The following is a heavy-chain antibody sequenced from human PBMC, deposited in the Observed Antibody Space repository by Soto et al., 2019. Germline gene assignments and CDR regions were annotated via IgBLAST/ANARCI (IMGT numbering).Heavy chain of an antibody. V-gene: IGHV1-18*01. D-gene: IGHD5-18*01. Sequence: ASVKVSCKASGYTFTSYGISWVRQAPGQGLEWMGWISAYNGNTNYAQKLQGRVTMTTDTSTSTAYMELRSLRCDDTAVYYCARTSRRGYSYGYFDYWGQGTLVTVSS. J-gene: IGHJ4*02. CDR2: ISAYNGNT. CDR3: ARTSRRGYSYGYFDY. CDR1: GYTFTSYG.